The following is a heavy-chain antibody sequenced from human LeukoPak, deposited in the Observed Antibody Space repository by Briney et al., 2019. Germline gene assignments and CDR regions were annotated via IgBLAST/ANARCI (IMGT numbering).Heavy chain of an antibody. V-gene: IGHV5-10-1*01. CDR2: IDPSDSYT. Sequence: GESLKISFKGSGYRFTTYWISWVRQMPGKGLEWMGRIDPSDSYTNYSPSFQGHVTISADKSLSTAFLQWSSLKASDTAMYYCARHSQWVIVDELLWGQGTLVTVSS. CDR3: ARHSQWVIVDELL. CDR1: GYRFTTYW. D-gene: IGHD6-19*01. J-gene: IGHJ4*02.